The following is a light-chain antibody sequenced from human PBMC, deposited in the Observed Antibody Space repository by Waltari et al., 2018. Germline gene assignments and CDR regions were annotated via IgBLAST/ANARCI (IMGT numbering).Light chain of an antibody. Sequence: QLVLTQSPSASASLGASVKLTCTLSSGHSSNVVAWHQQQPEKGSRYLMKVNSDGSHTKGDGIPDRFSGSSSGAERYLTISSLQSDDEADYYCQTWGTGIWVFGGGTRLTVL. J-gene: IGLJ3*02. V-gene: IGLV4-69*01. CDR3: QTWGTGIWV. CDR1: SGHSSNV. CDR2: VNSDGSH.